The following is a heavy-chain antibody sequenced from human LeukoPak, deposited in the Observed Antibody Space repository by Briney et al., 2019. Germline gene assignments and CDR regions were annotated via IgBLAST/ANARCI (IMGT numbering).Heavy chain of an antibody. Sequence: PGGSLRLSCAASGFTFSDYYMSWIRQPPGKGLEWVSYICDSGRTIYYADSVKGRFTISRDNAKNSVYLQMNNLGAEDTAVYYCARDRLGDYDHSGYYDKWGQGTLVTVSS. CDR2: ICDSGRTI. CDR3: ARDRLGDYDHSGYYDK. J-gene: IGHJ4*02. D-gene: IGHD3-22*01. CDR1: GFTFSDYY. V-gene: IGHV3-11*01.